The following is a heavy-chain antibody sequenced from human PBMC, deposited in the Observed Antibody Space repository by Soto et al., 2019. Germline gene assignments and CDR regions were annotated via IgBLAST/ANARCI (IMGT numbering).Heavy chain of an antibody. CDR2: INNDGSTT. J-gene: IGHJ6*02. CDR1: GFTSSDFW. D-gene: IGHD3-10*01. Sequence: GGSLRLSCAVSGFTSSDFWMHWVRQGPGKGLVWVSRINNDGSTTNYADSVRGRFTISRDNAKNTLYLQMNSLRAEDTAVYYCPRGPYYAGSGMYGMVVWGQGTTVTVSS. V-gene: IGHV3-74*01. CDR3: PRGPYYAGSGMYGMVV.